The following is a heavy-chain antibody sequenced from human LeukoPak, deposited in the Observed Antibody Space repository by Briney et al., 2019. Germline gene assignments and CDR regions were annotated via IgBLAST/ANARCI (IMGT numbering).Heavy chain of an antibody. CDR2: IKQVGSEK. CDR1: GFTFSSYW. V-gene: IGHV3-7*01. CDR3: RTGYSYGLH. Sequence: GGSLRLSCAASGFTFSSYWMSWVRQAPGKGLEWVANIKQVGSEKYYVDSVKGRFTISRDNAKNSLYLQMNSLRAEDTAVYYCRTGYSYGLHWGQGTLVTVSS. D-gene: IGHD5-18*01. J-gene: IGHJ4*02.